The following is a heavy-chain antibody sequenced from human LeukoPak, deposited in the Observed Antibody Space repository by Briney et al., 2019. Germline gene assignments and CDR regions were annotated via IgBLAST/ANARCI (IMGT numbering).Heavy chain of an antibody. CDR3: ARDGGEGLRLGDPSPRGYFDY. D-gene: IGHD3-16*01. CDR2: ISSSGSTV. J-gene: IGHJ4*02. CDR1: GFTFSSYE. Sequence: GGSLRLSCAASGFTFSSYEMNWVRQAPGKGLGWVSYISSSGSTVYYADSVQGRFTISRVNAKNSLYLQMNSLRAEDTAVYYCARDGGEGLRLGDPSPRGYFDYWGQGTLVTVSS. V-gene: IGHV3-48*03.